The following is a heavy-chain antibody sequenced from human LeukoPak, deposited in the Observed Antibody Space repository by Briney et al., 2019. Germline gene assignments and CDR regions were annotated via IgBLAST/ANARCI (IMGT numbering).Heavy chain of an antibody. V-gene: IGHV3-21*01. Sequence: GGSLRLSCAASGFTFSSNTMNWVRHAPGKGLEWVSGITSRGDYIYYVDSVKGRFTISRDNAKNSLYLQMNSLRAEDTAVYYCARGGGSGYYTPQKWFDPWGQGTLVTVSS. CDR3: ARGGGSGYYTPQKWFDP. J-gene: IGHJ5*02. D-gene: IGHD3-3*01. CDR2: ITSRGDYI. CDR1: GFTFSSNT.